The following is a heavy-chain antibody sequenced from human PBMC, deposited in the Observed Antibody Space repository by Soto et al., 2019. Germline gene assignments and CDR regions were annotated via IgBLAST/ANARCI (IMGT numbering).Heavy chain of an antibody. CDR1: GFTFSSYG. V-gene: IGHV3-30*18. Sequence: PGGSLRLSCAASGFTFSSYGMHWVRQAPGKGLEWVAVISYDGSNKYYADSVKGRFTIFRDNSKNTLYLQVNSLRAEDTAVYYCAKIGRGLDYWGQGTLVTVSS. D-gene: IGHD3-10*01. CDR2: ISYDGSNK. J-gene: IGHJ4*02. CDR3: AKIGRGLDY.